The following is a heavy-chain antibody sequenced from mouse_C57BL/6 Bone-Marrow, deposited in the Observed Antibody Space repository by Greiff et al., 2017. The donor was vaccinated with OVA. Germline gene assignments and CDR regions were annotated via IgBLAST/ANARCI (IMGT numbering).Heavy chain of an antibody. D-gene: IGHD1-1*01. V-gene: IGHV1-66*01. CDR3: ARDYGSSYDAMDY. CDR2: IYPGSGNT. Sequence: VQVVESGPELVKPGASVKISCKASGYSFTSYYIHWVKQRPGQGLEWIGWIYPGSGNTKYNEKFKGKATLTADTSSSTAYMQLSSLTSEDSAVYYCARDYGSSYDAMDYWGQGTSVTVSS. CDR1: GYSFTSYY. J-gene: IGHJ4*01.